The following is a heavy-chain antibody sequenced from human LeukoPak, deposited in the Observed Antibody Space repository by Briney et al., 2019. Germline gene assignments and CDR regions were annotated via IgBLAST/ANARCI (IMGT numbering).Heavy chain of an antibody. CDR2: INPNTGGT. D-gene: IGHD2-2*01. Sequence: ASVKVSCKASGYTFTGYYMHWVRRAPGQGLEWMGWINPNTGGTSYAQNFQGRVTMTRDTSITTAYMELSRLRSDDTAVYYCAKEVLPAGGYYYVMDVWGQGTTVTVSS. CDR1: GYTFTGYY. J-gene: IGHJ6*02. CDR3: AKEVLPAGGYYYVMDV. V-gene: IGHV1-2*02.